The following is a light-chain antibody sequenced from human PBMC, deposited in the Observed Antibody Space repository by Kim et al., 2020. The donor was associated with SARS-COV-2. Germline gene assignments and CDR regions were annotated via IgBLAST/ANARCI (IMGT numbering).Light chain of an antibody. V-gene: IGKV1D-16*01. Sequence: SSAGGDRVIISCRASQGISIWLAWYQQKPGKAPKSLIHAASSLQSGVPSRFSGSGSGTDFTLTISSLQPEDSATYYCQQYNSYPRTFGQGTKLEI. CDR1: QGISIW. CDR2: AAS. CDR3: QQYNSYPRT. J-gene: IGKJ2*01.